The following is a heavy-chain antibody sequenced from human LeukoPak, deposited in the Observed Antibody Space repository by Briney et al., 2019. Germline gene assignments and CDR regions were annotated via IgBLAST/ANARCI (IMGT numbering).Heavy chain of an antibody. CDR2: ISSNGGST. Sequence: GGSLRLSCSASGFNSNNYAMNWVRQAPGKGLEYVSAISSNGGSTYYADSVKGRCTISRDNSKNTLYLQMSSLRAEDTAVYYCGLAAYYYDSSGSDDAFDIWGQGTMVIVSS. J-gene: IGHJ3*02. CDR3: GLAAYYYDSSGSDDAFDI. V-gene: IGHV3-64D*08. D-gene: IGHD3-22*01. CDR1: GFNSNNYA.